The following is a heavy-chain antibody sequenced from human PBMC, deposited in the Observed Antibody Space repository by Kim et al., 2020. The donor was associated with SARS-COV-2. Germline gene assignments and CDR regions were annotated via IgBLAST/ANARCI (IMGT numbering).Heavy chain of an antibody. CDR2: ISYDGSNK. CDR3: AKTYYYDSSGRDY. Sequence: GGSLRLSCAASGFTFSSYGMHWVRQAPGKGLEWVAVISYDGSNKYYADSVKGRFTISRDNSKNTLYLQMNSLRAEDTAVYYCAKTYYYDSSGRDYWGQGT. V-gene: IGHV3-30*18. CDR1: GFTFSSYG. J-gene: IGHJ4*02. D-gene: IGHD3-22*01.